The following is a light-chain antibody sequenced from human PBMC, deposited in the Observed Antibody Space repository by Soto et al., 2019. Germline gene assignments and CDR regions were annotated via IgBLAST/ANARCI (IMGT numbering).Light chain of an antibody. CDR3: SSYTSSSTPFV. J-gene: IGLJ1*01. V-gene: IGLV2-14*01. CDR1: SSDVGGYDF. CDR2: EVR. Sequence: QSALTQPASVSGSPGQSITISCTGTSSDVGGYDFVSWYQHHPGKAPKLMIYEVRTRPSGVSDRFSGSKSGNTASLTISGLQAEDEADYYCSSYTSSSTPFVFGTGTKVTVL.